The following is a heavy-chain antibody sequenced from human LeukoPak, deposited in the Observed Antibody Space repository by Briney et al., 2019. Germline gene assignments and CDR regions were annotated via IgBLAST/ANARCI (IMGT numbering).Heavy chain of an antibody. V-gene: IGHV3-73*01. CDR3: AKDGGMVRGVAWDY. D-gene: IGHD3-10*01. CDR2: IRSKANSYAT. CDR1: GFTFSGSA. Sequence: GGSLRLSCAASGFTFSGSALHWVRQASGKGLEWVGRIRSKANSYATAYAASVKGRFTISRDDSKNTAYLQMNSLKTEDTAVYYCAKDGGMVRGVAWDYRGQGTLVTVSS. J-gene: IGHJ4*02.